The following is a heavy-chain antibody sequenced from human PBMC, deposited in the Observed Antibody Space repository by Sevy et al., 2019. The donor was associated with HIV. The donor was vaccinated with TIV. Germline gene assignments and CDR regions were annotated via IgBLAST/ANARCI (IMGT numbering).Heavy chain of an antibody. J-gene: IGHJ4*02. V-gene: IGHV1-2*06. CDR3: ARGFTTGTTPDY. D-gene: IGHD1-1*01. CDR1: GYTFTGYY. Sequence: ASVKVSCKASGYTFTGYYMHWVRQAHGQGLEWMGRINPNSGGTNYAQKFQGRVTMTRDTSISTAYMELSRLRSDDTAVYYCARGFTTGTTPDYWGQGTLVTVSS. CDR2: INPNSGGT.